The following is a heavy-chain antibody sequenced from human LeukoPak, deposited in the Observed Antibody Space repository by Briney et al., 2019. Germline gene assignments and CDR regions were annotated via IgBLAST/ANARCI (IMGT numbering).Heavy chain of an antibody. CDR1: GGSISNYY. CDR3: ASFAFWSGYPFDY. D-gene: IGHD3-3*01. Sequence: PSETLSLTCTVSGGSISNYYWNWIRQPPGKGLEWIGYIYYSGSANYNPSLKSRVTISVDTSNNQFSLKLSSVTAADTAVYYCASFAFWSGYPFDYWGQGALVTVSS. CDR2: IYYSGSA. J-gene: IGHJ4*02. V-gene: IGHV4-59*01.